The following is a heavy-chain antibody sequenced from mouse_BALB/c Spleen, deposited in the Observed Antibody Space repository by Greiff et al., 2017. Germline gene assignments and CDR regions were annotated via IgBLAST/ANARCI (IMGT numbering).Heavy chain of an antibody. V-gene: IGHV14-3*02. CDR2: IDPANGNT. D-gene: IGHD1-1*02. J-gene: IGHJ2*01. CDR1: GFYIKDTY. CDR3: ASSWLLLPFDY. Sequence: EVQLQQSGAELVKPGASVKLSCTASGFYIKDTYMHWVKQRPEQGLEWIGRIDPANGNTKYDPKFQGKVTITADTSSKTAYLQLSSLTSEDTAVYYCASSWLLLPFDYWGQGTTLTVSS.